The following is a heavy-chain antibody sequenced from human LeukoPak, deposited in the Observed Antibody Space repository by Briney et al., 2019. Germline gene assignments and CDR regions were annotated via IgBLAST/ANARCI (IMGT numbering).Heavy chain of an antibody. CDR2: IYHSGST. Sequence: SETLSLTCAVSGGSISSGGYSWSWIQQPPGKGLEWIGYIYHSGSTYYNPSLKSRVTISVDRSKNQFSLKLSSVTAADTAVYYCARVAVGRYGDYVFDYWGQGTLVTVSS. V-gene: IGHV4-30-2*01. D-gene: IGHD4-17*01. CDR1: GGSISSGGYS. J-gene: IGHJ4*02. CDR3: ARVAVGRYGDYVFDY.